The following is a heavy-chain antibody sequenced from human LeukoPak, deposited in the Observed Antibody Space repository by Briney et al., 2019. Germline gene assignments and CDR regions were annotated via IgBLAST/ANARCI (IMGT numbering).Heavy chain of an antibody. Sequence: GGSLRLSCAASGFTFSSYAMSWVRQAPGKGLEWVSAISGSGGSTYYADSVKGRFTISRDDSKNTLYLQMNSLRAEDTAIYYCAKPIAARYNWFDPWGQGTLVTVSS. CDR2: ISGSGGST. V-gene: IGHV3-23*01. J-gene: IGHJ5*02. D-gene: IGHD6-6*01. CDR3: AKPIAARYNWFDP. CDR1: GFTFSSYA.